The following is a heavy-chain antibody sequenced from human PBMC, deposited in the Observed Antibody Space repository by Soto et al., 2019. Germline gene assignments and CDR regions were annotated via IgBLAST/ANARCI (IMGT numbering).Heavy chain of an antibody. J-gene: IGHJ4*02. V-gene: IGHV2-5*02. CDR1: GFSLSTSGVG. Sequence: SGPTLVNPTQTLTLTCTLSGFSLSTSGVGVGWIRQPPGKALEWLALIYWDDDKRYSPFLKSRLTITKDTSKNQVVLTLTNMEPVDTATYYCAHKGDGYRGFKYWGQGTLVTVSS. CDR3: AHKGDGYRGFKY. D-gene: IGHD5-12*01. CDR2: IYWDDDK.